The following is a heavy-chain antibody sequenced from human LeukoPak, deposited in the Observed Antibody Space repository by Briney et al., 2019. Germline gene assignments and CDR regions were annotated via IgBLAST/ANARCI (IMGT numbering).Heavy chain of an antibody. Sequence: TGESLRLSCAASGFTFSSYSMNWVRQAPGKGLEWVSSISSSSLYIYYADSVKGRFTISRDNAKNSLYLQMNSLRAEDTAVYYCARDSYDILTSYNWFDPWGQGTLVTVSS. CDR3: ARDSYDILTSYNWFDP. V-gene: IGHV3-21*01. J-gene: IGHJ5*02. D-gene: IGHD3-9*01. CDR2: ISSSSLYI. CDR1: GFTFSSYS.